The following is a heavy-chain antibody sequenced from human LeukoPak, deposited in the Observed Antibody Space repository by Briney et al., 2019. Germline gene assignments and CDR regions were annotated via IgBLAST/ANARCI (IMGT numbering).Heavy chain of an antibody. CDR3: ARSDDFRPPYGMDV. J-gene: IGHJ6*02. CDR2: IIPIFGTA. CDR1: GGTFSSYA. V-gene: IGHV1-69*13. D-gene: IGHD3-3*01. Sequence: ASVKVSCKASGGTFSSYAISWVRQAPGQGLEWMGGIIPIFGTANYAQKFQGRVTITADESTSTAYMELSNLRSEDTAVYYCARSDDFRPPYGMDVWGQGTTVTVSS.